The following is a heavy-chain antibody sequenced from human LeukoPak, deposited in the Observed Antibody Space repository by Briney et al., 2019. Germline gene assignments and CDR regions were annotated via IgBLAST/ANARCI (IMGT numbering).Heavy chain of an antibody. CDR1: GGSISSSSYY. D-gene: IGHD3-3*01. CDR2: IYYSGST. J-gene: IGHJ5*02. CDR3: ARDYDFWSGPHWGWIDP. V-gene: IGHV4-39*02. Sequence: SETLSLTCTVSGGSISSSSYYWGWIRQPPGKGLEWIGSIYYSGSTYYNPSLKSRVTISVDTSKNQFSLKLSSVTAADTAVYYCARDYDFWSGPHWGWIDPWGQGTLVTVSS.